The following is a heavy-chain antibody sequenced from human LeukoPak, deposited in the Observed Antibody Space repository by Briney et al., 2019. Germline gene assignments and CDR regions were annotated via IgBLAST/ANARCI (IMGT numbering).Heavy chain of an antibody. D-gene: IGHD3-22*01. CDR3: AKDPYTMIVVVTDYYFDY. Sequence: PGGSLRLSCAASGFTFSSYSMNWVRQAPGKGLEWVSYISSSSSTIYYTDSVKGRFTISRDNAKNTLYLQMNSLRAEDTAVYYCAKDPYTMIVVVTDYYFDYWGRGTLVTVSS. CDR1: GFTFSSYS. CDR2: ISSSSSTI. J-gene: IGHJ4*02. V-gene: IGHV3-48*01.